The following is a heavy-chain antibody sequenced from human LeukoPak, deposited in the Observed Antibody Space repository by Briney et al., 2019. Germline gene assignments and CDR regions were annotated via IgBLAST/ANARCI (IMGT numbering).Heavy chain of an antibody. V-gene: IGHV3-21*01. D-gene: IGHD2/OR15-2a*01. J-gene: IGHJ3*02. CDR2: ISSSSSYI. Sequence: PGGSLRLSCAASGFTFSSYSMNWVRQAPGKGLEWVSSISSSSSYIYYADSVKGRFTISRDNAKNSLYLQMNSLRAEDTAVYYCARGENMGVRAFDIWGQGTMVTVSS. CDR3: ARGENMGVRAFDI. CDR1: GFTFSSYS.